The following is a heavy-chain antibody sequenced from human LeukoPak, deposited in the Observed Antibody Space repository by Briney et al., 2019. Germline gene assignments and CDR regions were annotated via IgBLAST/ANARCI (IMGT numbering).Heavy chain of an antibody. CDR2: IIPIFGTA. D-gene: IGHD4-17*01. J-gene: IGHJ4*02. CDR1: GGTFSSYA. V-gene: IGHV1-69*05. CDR3: ARDREYGDYYFDY. Sequence: SVKVSCKASGGTFSSYAISWVRQAPGQGLEWMGGIIPIFGTANYAQKFQGRVTITTDESTSTAYMELSSLRSEGTAVYYCARDREYGDYYFDYWGQGTLVTVSS.